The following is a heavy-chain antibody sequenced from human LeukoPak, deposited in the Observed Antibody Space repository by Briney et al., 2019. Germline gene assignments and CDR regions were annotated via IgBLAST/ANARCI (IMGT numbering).Heavy chain of an antibody. J-gene: IGHJ4*02. D-gene: IGHD4-17*01. CDR3: AKDSSLPYGITD. V-gene: IGHV3-30*18. CDR2: ISYDGNNK. CDR1: GFTFSSYG. Sequence: GGSLGLSCAASGFTFSSYGMHWVRQAPGKGLEWVAVISYDGNNKYYADSVKGRFTISRDNSKNTLSLQMNNLRAEDTALYYCAKDSSLPYGITDWGQGTLVTVSS.